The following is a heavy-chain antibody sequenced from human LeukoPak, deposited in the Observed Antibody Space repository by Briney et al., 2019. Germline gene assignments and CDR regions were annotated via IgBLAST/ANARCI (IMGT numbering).Heavy chain of an antibody. CDR2: ISAYNGNT. V-gene: IGHV1-18*01. CDR3: ARGPHGVGAKNPDY. CDR1: GYTFTTYG. Sequence: GASVKVSCKTSGYTFTTYGVSWVRQAPGQGLEWMGWISAYNGNTNYAQKFQGRVTMTTDTSTSTAYMELRSLRSDDTAVYYCARGPHGVGAKNPDYWGQGTLVTVSS. J-gene: IGHJ4*02. D-gene: IGHD1-26*01.